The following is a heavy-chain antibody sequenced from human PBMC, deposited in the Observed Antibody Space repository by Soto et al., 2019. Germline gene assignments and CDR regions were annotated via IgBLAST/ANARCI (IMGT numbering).Heavy chain of an antibody. Sequence: GASVKVSCKASGYTFTSYDINWVRQATGQGLEWMGWMNPNSGNTGYAQKFQGRVTMTRNTSISTAYMELSSLRSEDTAVYYCAREGVRGVIPPGGYYYGMDVWGQGTTVTVS. J-gene: IGHJ6*02. CDR1: GYTFTSYD. CDR3: AREGVRGVIPPGGYYYGMDV. D-gene: IGHD3-10*01. CDR2: MNPNSGNT. V-gene: IGHV1-8*01.